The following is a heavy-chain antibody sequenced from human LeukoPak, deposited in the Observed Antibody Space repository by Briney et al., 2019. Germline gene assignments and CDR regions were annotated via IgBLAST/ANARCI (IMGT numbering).Heavy chain of an antibody. CDR1: GGSISRHY. CDR2: IYYSGST. V-gene: IGHV4-59*11. D-gene: IGHD2-2*01. CDR3: ARVIPVVPAASWGPHWFDP. Sequence: PSETLSLTCTVSGGSISRHYWSWIRQPPGKGLEWIGYIYYSGSTNYNPSLKSRVTISVDTSKNQFSLKLSSVTAADTAVYYCARVIPVVPAASWGPHWFDPWGQGTLVTVSS. J-gene: IGHJ5*02.